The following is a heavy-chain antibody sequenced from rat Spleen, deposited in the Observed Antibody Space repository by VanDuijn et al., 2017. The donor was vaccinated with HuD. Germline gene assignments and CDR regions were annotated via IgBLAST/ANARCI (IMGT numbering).Heavy chain of an antibody. CDR1: GFTFNNYW. D-gene: IGHD4-1*01. V-gene: IGHV5-31*01. CDR3: ARGGFTAFDY. CDR2: ITNTGGST. J-gene: IGHJ2*01. Sequence: EVQLVESGGGLVQPGRSLKLSCVASGFTFNNYWMTWIRQAPGKGLEWVASITNTGGSTYYRDSEKGRFTISRDNAKSPLYLQMGKLGSEDTAIYYCARGGFTAFDYWGQGVMVTVSS.